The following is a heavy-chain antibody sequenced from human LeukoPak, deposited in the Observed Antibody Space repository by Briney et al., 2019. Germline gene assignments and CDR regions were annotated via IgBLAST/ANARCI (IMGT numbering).Heavy chain of an antibody. V-gene: IGHV4-59*01. Sequence: SETLSLTCTVSGGSISSYYWSWIRQPPGKGLEWIGYIYSTGSTNYNPSLKSRVTISVDTSKNQFSLKLSSVTAADTALYYCARDYTMTHAFDIWGQGTLVTVSS. D-gene: IGHD3-22*01. CDR3: ARDYTMTHAFDI. CDR1: GGSISSYY. J-gene: IGHJ3*02. CDR2: IYSTGST.